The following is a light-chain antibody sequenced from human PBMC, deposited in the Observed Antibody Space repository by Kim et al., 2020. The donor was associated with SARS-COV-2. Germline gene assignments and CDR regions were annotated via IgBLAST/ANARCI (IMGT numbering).Light chain of an antibody. CDR1: QGVSDS. CDR3: LQYNSWPPFT. V-gene: IGKV3-15*01. CDR2: GAS. Sequence: EIVMTQSPAPLSVSPGERATLSCRASQGVSDSLAWYQQKPGQAPRLLIYGASARAAGVPARFSGSGSGTEFTLTISSLQSEDFAVYYCLQYNSWPPFTFGGGTKVDIK. J-gene: IGKJ4*01.